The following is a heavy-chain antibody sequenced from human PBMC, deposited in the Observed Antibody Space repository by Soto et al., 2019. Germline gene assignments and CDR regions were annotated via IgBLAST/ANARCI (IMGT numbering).Heavy chain of an antibody. CDR2: IYYSGYT. D-gene: IGHD4-17*01. V-gene: IGHV4-30-4*01. CDR3: ARGGDYGDYPREGWFDP. Sequence: QVQLQESGPGLVKPAQTLSLTCTVSGASTSNSEFYWSWIRQPPGKGLEWIGFIYYSGYTDYNPSLESRLTISIDTSRNQFSLKLKSVTAADTAVYYCARGGDYGDYPREGWFDPWGQGTLVIVSS. CDR1: GASTSNSEFY. J-gene: IGHJ5*02.